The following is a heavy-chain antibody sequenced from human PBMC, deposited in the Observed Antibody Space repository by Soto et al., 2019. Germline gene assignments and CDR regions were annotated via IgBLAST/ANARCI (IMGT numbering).Heavy chain of an antibody. CDR3: ARDLGGYCSSTSCYTGAIFDY. J-gene: IGHJ4*02. CDR2: ISSSSSYI. CDR1: GFTFSSYS. D-gene: IGHD2-2*02. V-gene: IGHV3-21*01. Sequence: PGGSLRLSCAASGFTFSSYSMNWVRQAPGKGLEWVSSISSSSSYIYYADSVKGRFTISRDNAKNSLYLQMNGLRAEDTAVYYCARDLGGYCSSTSCYTGAIFDYWGQGTLVTVSS.